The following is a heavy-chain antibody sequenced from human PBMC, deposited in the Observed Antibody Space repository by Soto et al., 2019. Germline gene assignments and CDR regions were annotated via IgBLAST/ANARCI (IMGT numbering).Heavy chain of an antibody. D-gene: IGHD2-21*02. CDR3: ARDSVRGNCDY. CDR2: IYYSGRT. J-gene: IGHJ4*02. Sequence: QVQLQESGPGLVKPSETLALTCTVSGGSISGYYWSCLRQPPGKGLEWIGYIYYSGRTNFNPSLKSRITMSVDTSKGQFSLKLCSVTAADTAIYYCARDSVRGNCDYWGQGTLFTFSS. V-gene: IGHV4-59*01. CDR1: GGSISGYY.